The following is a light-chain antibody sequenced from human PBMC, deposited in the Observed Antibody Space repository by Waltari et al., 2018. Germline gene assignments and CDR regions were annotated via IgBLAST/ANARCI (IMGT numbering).Light chain of an antibody. V-gene: IGKV4-1*01. J-gene: IGKJ2*02. CDR2: WAS. CDR3: QQYLSAPRT. CDR1: ESVIYDTDNKNY. Sequence: DIVMTQSPDSLAVSLGERATINCKSSESVIYDTDNKNYLAWYQQKPGQPPKLLIHWASIRESGVPARFSGSGSGTDFTLTISSLQAEDVAVYYCQQYLSAPRTFGQGTVLEIK.